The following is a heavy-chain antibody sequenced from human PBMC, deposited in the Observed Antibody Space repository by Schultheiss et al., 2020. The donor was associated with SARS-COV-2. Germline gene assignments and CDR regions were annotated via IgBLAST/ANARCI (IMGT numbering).Heavy chain of an antibody. D-gene: IGHD3-22*01. CDR2: ISWNSGSI. Sequence: GGSLRLSCAASGFTFSSYSMNWVRQAPGKGLEWVSGISWNSGSIGYADSVKGRFTISRDNAKNSLYLQMNSLRAEDTAVYYCARDIDYDRAFDIWGQGTMVTVSS. V-gene: IGHV3-48*04. CDR1: GFTFSSYS. J-gene: IGHJ3*02. CDR3: ARDIDYDRAFDI.